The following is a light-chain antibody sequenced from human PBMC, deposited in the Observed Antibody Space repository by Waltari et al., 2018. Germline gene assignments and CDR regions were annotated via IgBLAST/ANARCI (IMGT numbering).Light chain of an antibody. V-gene: IGLV2-14*03. CDR3: SSYTSSSTLV. J-gene: IGLJ2*01. CDR1: SSDVGGYNS. CDR2: DVS. Sequence: QSALTQPASVSGSPGQSITIFCTGTSSDVGGYNSVPWYQQHPGKAPKLVIYDVSYWPSGVSNRFSGSKSGNTASLTISGLQAEDEADYYCSSYTSSSTLVFGGGTKLTVL.